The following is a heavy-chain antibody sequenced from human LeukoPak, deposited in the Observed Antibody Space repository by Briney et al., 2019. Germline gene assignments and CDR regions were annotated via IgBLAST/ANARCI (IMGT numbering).Heavy chain of an antibody. D-gene: IGHD2-2*01. Sequence: ASVKVSCKASGYPFTGYYLHWVRQAPGQGLEWMGWINPNSGFTNYAQKFQGRVTMTRDSSISTAYMELSRLRSDDTAVYYCARLADCSSSSCRSFDYWGQGTLVTVSS. CDR2: INPNSGFT. CDR3: ARLADCSSSSCRSFDY. CDR1: GYPFTGYY. V-gene: IGHV1-2*02. J-gene: IGHJ4*02.